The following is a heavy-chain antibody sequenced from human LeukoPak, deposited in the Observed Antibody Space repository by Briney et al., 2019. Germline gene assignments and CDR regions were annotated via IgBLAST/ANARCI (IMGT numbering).Heavy chain of an antibody. D-gene: IGHD6-25*01. CDR3: ARDAAEGYFDY. CDR2: INPSGGST. J-gene: IGHJ4*02. V-gene: IGHV1-46*01. CDR1: GYTFTSYY. Sequence: ASVKVSCKASGYTFTSYYMHWVRQAPGQGLEWMGVINPSGGSTSYAQKFQGRVTMTRDTSTSTVYMELSSLRSEDTAVYYCARDAAEGYFDYWGQGTLVTVSS.